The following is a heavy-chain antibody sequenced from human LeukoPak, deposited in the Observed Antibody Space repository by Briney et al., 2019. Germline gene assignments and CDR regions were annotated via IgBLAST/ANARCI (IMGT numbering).Heavy chain of an antibody. V-gene: IGHV3-30*18. J-gene: IGHJ5*02. CDR3: AKDLIGDSSGSYKQGNWFDP. CDR2: ISSDGSNE. CDR1: GLTFSSFG. Sequence: PGGSLRLSCAASGLTFSSFGMHWVRQPPGKGLEWLALISSDGSNEYYSDSVKGRFAIARDDSKNTLYLQMNRLRDEDTAVYYCAKDLIGDSSGSYKQGNWFDPWGQGTLVTVSS. D-gene: IGHD3-22*01.